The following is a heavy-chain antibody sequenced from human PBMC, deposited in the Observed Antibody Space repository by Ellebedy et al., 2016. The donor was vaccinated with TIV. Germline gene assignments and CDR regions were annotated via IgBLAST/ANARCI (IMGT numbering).Heavy chain of an antibody. J-gene: IGHJ4*02. D-gene: IGHD6-19*01. CDR3: ARDLRANWLVRKTLDH. V-gene: IGHV3-7*01. CDR2: LNPDGSEE. CDR1: GFSFSSFW. Sequence: PGGSLRLSCAASGFSFSSFWMSWVRQAPGKGPEWLGILNPDGSEEIYVDSVKGRFTISRDNARNSLFLHLNSLRVEDTALYYCARDLRANWLVRKTLDHWGPGTLVTVSS.